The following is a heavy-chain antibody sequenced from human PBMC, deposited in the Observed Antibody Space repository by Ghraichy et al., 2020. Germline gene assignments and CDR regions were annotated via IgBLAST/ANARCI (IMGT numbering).Heavy chain of an antibody. CDR1: GYSFSRYD. Sequence: ASVKVSCKASGYSFSRYDINWVRQAPGQGLEWMGWMNPKTGNTGYAQLFQARVTMTSDTSITTAYMELRGLKSDDTAVYYCVRSPFDPWGQGTLVTVST. CDR3: VRSPFDP. CDR2: MNPKTGNT. V-gene: IGHV1-8*01. J-gene: IGHJ5*02. D-gene: IGHD3-3*02.